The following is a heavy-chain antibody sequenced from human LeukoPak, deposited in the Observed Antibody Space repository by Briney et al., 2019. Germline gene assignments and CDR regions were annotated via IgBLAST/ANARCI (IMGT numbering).Heavy chain of an antibody. CDR2: ISSSGSTI. Sequence: AGGSLRLSCAAFGFTFSDYYMSWIRQAPGKGLEWVSYISSSGSTIYYADSVKGRFTISRDNAKNSLYLQMNSLRAEDTAVYYCARERRGYCSSTSCSWFDPWGQGTLVTVSS. D-gene: IGHD2-2*01. CDR1: GFTFSDYY. CDR3: ARERRGYCSSTSCSWFDP. J-gene: IGHJ5*02. V-gene: IGHV3-11*04.